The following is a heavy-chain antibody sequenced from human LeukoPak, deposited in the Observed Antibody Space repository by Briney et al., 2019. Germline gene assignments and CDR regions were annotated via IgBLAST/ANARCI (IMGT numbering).Heavy chain of an antibody. CDR2: INAGNGNT. V-gene: IGHV1-3*01. D-gene: IGHD3-3*01. Sequence: ASVKVSCTASGYTFTSYAMHWVRQAPGQRLEWMGWINAGNGNTKYSQKFQGRVTITRDTSASTAYMELSSLRSEDTAVYYCARDRITIFGVVKGMDVWGQGTTVSVSS. J-gene: IGHJ6*02. CDR1: GYTFTSYA. CDR3: ARDRITIFGVVKGMDV.